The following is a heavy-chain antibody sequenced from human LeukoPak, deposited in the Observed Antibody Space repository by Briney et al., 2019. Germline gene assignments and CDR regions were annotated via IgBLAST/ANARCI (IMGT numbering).Heavy chain of an antibody. D-gene: IGHD6-13*01. CDR3: AKEGSSSWYYFDY. CDR1: GFTFSSYG. Sequence: PGGSLRLSCAASGFTFSSYGMSWVRQAPGKGLEWVSTISGSGGSTYYADSVKGRFTISRDNSKNTLYLQMNSLRAEDTAVYYCAKEGSSSWYYFDYWGQGTLVTVSS. J-gene: IGHJ4*02. CDR2: ISGSGGST. V-gene: IGHV3-23*01.